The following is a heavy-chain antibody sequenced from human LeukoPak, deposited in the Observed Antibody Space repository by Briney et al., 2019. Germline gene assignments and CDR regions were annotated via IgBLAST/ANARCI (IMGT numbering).Heavy chain of an antibody. D-gene: IGHD6-19*01. CDR1: GGSISSSSYY. V-gene: IGHV4-39*01. J-gene: IGHJ5*02. CDR3: ARQLGSIGWYKWFDP. CDR2: TYYSGST. Sequence: SETLSLTCTVSGGSISSSSYYWGWIRQPPGKELEFIGRTYYSGSTYYNPSLKSRVTISVDTSKNQFSLKLSSVTPADTALYCCARQLGSIGWYKWFDPWGRGTLVSVSS.